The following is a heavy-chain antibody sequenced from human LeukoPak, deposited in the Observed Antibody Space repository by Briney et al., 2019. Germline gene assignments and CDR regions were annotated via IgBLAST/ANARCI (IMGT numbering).Heavy chain of an antibody. Sequence: PSETLSLTCIVSGGSISSGSYYWSWIRQPAGKGLEWIGRIYTSGSTNYNPSLKSRVTISVDTSKNQFSLKLSSVTAADTAVYYCARGLGNPMITFGGVIVTPPDYWGQGTLVTVSS. J-gene: IGHJ4*02. CDR3: ARGLGNPMITFGGVIVTPPDY. D-gene: IGHD3-16*02. CDR2: IYTSGST. V-gene: IGHV4-61*02. CDR1: GGSISSGSYY.